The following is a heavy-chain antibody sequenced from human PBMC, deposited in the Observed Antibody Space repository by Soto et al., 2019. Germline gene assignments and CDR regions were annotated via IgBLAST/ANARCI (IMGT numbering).Heavy chain of an antibody. J-gene: IGHJ6*02. Sequence: KPSETLSLTCTVSGGSISSGDYYWSWIRQPPGKGLEWIGYIYYSGSTYYNPSLKSRVTISVDTSKNQFSLKLSSVTAADTAVYYCARGVDTAMESYYYYGMDVWGQGTTVTVSS. CDR2: IYYSGST. V-gene: IGHV4-30-4*01. CDR3: ARGVDTAMESYYYYGMDV. CDR1: GGSISSGDYY. D-gene: IGHD5-18*01.